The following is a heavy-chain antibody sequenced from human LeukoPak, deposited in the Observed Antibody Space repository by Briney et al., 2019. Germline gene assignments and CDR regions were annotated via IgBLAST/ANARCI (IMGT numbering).Heavy chain of an antibody. D-gene: IGHD1-26*01. V-gene: IGHV3-48*03. CDR2: ISSSGSTI. J-gene: IGHJ5*02. CDR1: GFIFSSYE. CDR3: ARDRELGFDP. Sequence: GGSLRLSCAASGFIFSSYEMNWVRQAPGKGLEWVSYISSSGSTIYYADSVKGRFTISRDNAKNSLYLQMNSLRAEDTAVYYCARDRELGFDPWGQGTLVTVSS.